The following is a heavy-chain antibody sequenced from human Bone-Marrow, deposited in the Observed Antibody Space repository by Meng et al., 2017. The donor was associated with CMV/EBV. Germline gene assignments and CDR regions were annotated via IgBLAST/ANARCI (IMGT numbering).Heavy chain of an antibody. CDR1: GFTFSSYA. Sequence: GESLKISCAASGFTFSSYAMSWVRQAPGKGLEWVSAISGSGGSTYYADSVRGRFTISRDNSKNTLYLQMNSLRADDTAVYYCAKGSARGRPYYFVHWGQGTLVTVSS. V-gene: IGHV3-23*01. J-gene: IGHJ4*02. CDR3: AKGSARGRPYYFVH. CDR2: ISGSGGST.